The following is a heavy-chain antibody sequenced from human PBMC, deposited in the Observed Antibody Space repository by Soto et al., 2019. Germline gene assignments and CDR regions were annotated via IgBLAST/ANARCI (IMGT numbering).Heavy chain of an antibody. D-gene: IGHD3-16*02. CDR3: AKDHYYDYVWGSYRRNYFDY. Sequence: GSLRLSCAASGFTFSSYAMSWVRQAPGKGLEWVSAISGSGGSTYYADSVKGRFTISRDNSKNTLYLQMNSLRAEDTAVYYCAKDHYYDYVWGSYRRNYFDYWGRGTLVTVSS. CDR1: GFTFSSYA. CDR2: ISGSGGST. V-gene: IGHV3-23*01. J-gene: IGHJ4*02.